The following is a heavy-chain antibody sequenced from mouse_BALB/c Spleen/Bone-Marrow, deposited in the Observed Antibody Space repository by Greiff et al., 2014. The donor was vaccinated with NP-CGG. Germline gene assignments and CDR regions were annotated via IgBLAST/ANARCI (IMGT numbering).Heavy chain of an antibody. J-gene: IGHJ1*01. CDR3: ARSLYGFDWYFDV. V-gene: IGHV1-14*01. Sequence: EVQLQQSGPEPVKPGASVKMSCKASGYTFTSYVMHWVKQKPGQGLEWIGNINPYNDGTKYNEKFKGKATLTSDKFSSTAYMELGSLTSEDSAVYYCARSLYGFDWYFDVWGAGTTVTVSS. D-gene: IGHD2-2*01. CDR1: GYTFTSYV. CDR2: INPYNDGT.